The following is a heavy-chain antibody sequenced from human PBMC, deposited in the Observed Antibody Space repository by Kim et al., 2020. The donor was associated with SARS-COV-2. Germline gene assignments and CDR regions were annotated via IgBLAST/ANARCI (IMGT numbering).Heavy chain of an antibody. CDR3: AKDRNWNHYGMDV. V-gene: IGHV3-30*18. D-gene: IGHD1-20*01. Sequence: GGSLRLSCAASGFTFSSYGMHWVRQAPGKGLEWVAVISYDGSNKYYADSVKGRFTISRDNSKNTLYLQMNSLRAEDTAVYYCAKDRNWNHYGMDVWGQGTTVTVSS. CDR1: GFTFSSYG. J-gene: IGHJ6*02. CDR2: ISYDGSNK.